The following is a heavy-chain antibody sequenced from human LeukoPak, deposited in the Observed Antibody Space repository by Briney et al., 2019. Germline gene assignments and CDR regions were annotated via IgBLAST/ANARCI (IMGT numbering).Heavy chain of an antibody. CDR2: IYYSGST. D-gene: IGHD4-23*01. J-gene: IGHJ4*02. CDR1: GGSISSYY. Sequence: SETLSLTCTVSGGSISSYYWSWIRQPPGKGLEWIGYIYYSGSTSYSPSLKSRVTISVDTSKNQFSLKLSSVAAADTAVYYCARRLYGGNFDNWGQGTLVTVSS. V-gene: IGHV4-59*01. CDR3: ARRLYGGNFDN.